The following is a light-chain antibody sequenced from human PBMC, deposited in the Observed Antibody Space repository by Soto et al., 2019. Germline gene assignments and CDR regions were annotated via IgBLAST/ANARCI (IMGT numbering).Light chain of an antibody. Sequence: IQLTQSPSSLSASVGNRVTITCRASQSISTYLNWYQKKPGKAPNLLIYDASRLQSGVPSRFSGSGGGTDFTLSISSVQPEDFATYFCQQSYMDPITVGQGTRLESK. V-gene: IGKV1-39*01. CDR1: QSISTY. CDR2: DAS. J-gene: IGKJ5*01. CDR3: QQSYMDPIT.